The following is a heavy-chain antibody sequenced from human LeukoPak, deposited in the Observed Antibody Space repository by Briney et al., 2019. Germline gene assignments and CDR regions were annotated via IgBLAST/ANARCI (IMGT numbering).Heavy chain of an antibody. Sequence: ASVKVSCKASGYTFTSYAMNWVRQAPGQGLEWMGWINTNTGNPTYAQGFTGRFVFSLDTSVSTAYLQISSLKAEDTAVYYCARGAVRGYQLWFDYWGQGTLVTVSS. V-gene: IGHV7-4-1*02. CDR2: INTNTGNP. J-gene: IGHJ4*02. CDR1: GYTFTSYA. CDR3: ARGAVRGYQLWFDY. D-gene: IGHD2-2*01.